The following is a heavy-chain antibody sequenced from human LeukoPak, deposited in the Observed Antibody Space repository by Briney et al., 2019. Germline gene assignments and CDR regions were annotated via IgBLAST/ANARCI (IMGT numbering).Heavy chain of an antibody. CDR3: ARGRTHPLYYFDY. Sequence: SETLSLTCTVSGGSLSSYYWSWIRQPPGKGLEWIGYTYYSGSTNYNPSLKSRVTISVDTSKNQFSLKLSSVTAADTAVYYCARGRTHPLYYFDYWGQGTLVTVSS. CDR2: TYYSGST. J-gene: IGHJ4*02. V-gene: IGHV4-59*01. CDR1: GGSLSSYY.